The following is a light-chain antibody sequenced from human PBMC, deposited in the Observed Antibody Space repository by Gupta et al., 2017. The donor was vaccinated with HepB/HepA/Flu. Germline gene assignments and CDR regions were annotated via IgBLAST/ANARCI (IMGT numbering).Light chain of an antibody. CDR3: MQALQAPT. J-gene: IGKJ4*01. CDR1: QSLLHSNGYNY. Sequence: DIVMTQSPLSLPVTPGEPASISCRSSQSLLHSNGYNYLDWYLQKPGQSPQLLIYLGSSRASGVPDRFSGSGSGTDFTLKISTVEAEDVGVYYCMQALQAPTFGGGTKVEIK. CDR2: LGS. V-gene: IGKV2-28*01.